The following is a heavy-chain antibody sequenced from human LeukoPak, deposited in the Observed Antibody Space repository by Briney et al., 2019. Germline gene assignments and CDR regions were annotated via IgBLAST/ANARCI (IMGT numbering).Heavy chain of an antibody. J-gene: IGHJ4*02. CDR3: AKDRRGYSYGYTPLAY. D-gene: IGHD5-18*01. V-gene: IGHV3-7*01. CDR1: GFTFSSYW. CDR2: IKQDGSEK. Sequence: PGGSLRLSCAASGFTFSSYWMSWVRQAPGKGLEWVANIKQDGSEKYYVDSVKGRFTISRDNAKNSLYLQMNSLRAEDTAVYYCAKDRRGYSYGYTPLAYWGQGTLVTVSS.